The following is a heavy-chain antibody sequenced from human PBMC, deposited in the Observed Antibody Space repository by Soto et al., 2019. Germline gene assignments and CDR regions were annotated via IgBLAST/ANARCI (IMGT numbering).Heavy chain of an antibody. Sequence: EAQLLESGGGLVQPGGSLRLSCAASGFSFSTYVMMWVRQAPGKGLEWVSEISASADSTFYANSVKGQLTISRDNSKNTLSLQIDSRRTEDTAVYYCAAGITETVRLPFHWGQGTLVTVSP. CDR3: AAGITETVRLPFH. D-gene: IGHD1-20*01. J-gene: IGHJ4*02. CDR1: GFSFSTYV. CDR2: ISASADST. V-gene: IGHV3-23*01.